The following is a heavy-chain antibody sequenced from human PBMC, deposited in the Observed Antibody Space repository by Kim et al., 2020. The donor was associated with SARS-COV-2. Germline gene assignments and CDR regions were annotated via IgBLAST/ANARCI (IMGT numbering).Heavy chain of an antibody. CDR3: ARGLLYYYGSGKVFDY. V-gene: IGHV4-34*01. J-gene: IGHJ4*02. CDR1: GGSFSGYY. Sequence: SETLSLTCAVYGGSFSGYYWSWIRQPPGKGLEWIGEINHSGSTNYNPSLKSRVTISVDTSKNQFSLKLSSVTAADTAVYYCARGLLYYYGSGKVFDYWGQGTLVTVSS. CDR2: INHSGST. D-gene: IGHD3-10*01.